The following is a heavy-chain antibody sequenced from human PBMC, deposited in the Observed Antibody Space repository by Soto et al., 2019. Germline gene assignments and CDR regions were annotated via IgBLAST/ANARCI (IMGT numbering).Heavy chain of an antibody. D-gene: IGHD5-18*01. CDR1: GGSISSNDYS. CDR2: IHTSGSR. Sequence: QVQLQESGPGLVKPSQTLSLTCTVSGGSISSNDYSWSWLRQPPGKGPEWIGSIHTSGSRYYHPSLRSRGYISVKASKNQFSLKLNSETATDTAVYYGARAEYSYGYVDVDFWGQGTLVTVSS. V-gene: IGHV4-30-4*01. J-gene: IGHJ4*02. CDR3: ARAEYSYGYVDVDF.